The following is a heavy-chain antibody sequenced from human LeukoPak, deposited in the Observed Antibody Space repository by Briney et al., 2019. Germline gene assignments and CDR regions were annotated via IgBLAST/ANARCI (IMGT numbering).Heavy chain of an antibody. D-gene: IGHD2-2*01. CDR2: IYPGDSDT. J-gene: IGHJ3*02. V-gene: IGHV5-51*01. CDR1: GSSFTSYW. CDR3: ARPVGHHDAFDI. Sequence: GASLQISCQGSGSSFTSYWIGWVRQVPGKGLEWMGIIYPGDSDTRYSPSFQGQVTISADKSISIAYLQWSSLKASDTAMYYCARPVGHHDAFDIWGQGTMVTVSS.